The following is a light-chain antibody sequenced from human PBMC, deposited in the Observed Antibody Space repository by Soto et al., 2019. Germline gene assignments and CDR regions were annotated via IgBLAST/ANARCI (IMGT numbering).Light chain of an antibody. Sequence: EIVLTQSPATLSLSPGERATLSCRASQSFSNYLAWYQQKPRQAPRLLIYDASTRATGIPARFSGSGSGTDFTITISSLEPEDFAVYYCQQRSSWPLTFGQGTRLEIK. V-gene: IGKV3-11*01. CDR3: QQRSSWPLT. J-gene: IGKJ5*01. CDR1: QSFSNY. CDR2: DAS.